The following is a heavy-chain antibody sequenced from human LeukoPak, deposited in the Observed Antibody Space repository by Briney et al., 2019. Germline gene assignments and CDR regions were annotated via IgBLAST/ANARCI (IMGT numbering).Heavy chain of an antibody. CDR1: GFTFNNYE. J-gene: IGHJ3*02. V-gene: IGHV3-48*03. Sequence: GGSLRLSCAASGFTFNNYEMNWVRQAPGKALQWVSCISTGGTTKYYADSVRGRLTISRDNAKNSLFLQMNSLRAEDTAVYYCARSFDIWGQGTMVTVSS. CDR2: ISTGGTTK. CDR3: ARSFDI.